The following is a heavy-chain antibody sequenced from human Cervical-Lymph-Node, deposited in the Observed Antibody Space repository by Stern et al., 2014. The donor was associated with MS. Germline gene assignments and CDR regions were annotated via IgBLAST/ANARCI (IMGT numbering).Heavy chain of an antibody. CDR3: TATDVATSGTFDS. CDR2: ITPIFGTV. Sequence: VQLVQSGAEVKKPGSSVKVSCTASGDTLKKFVVNWVRQAPGQGLEWMGGITPIFGTVNSAQKFQGRVTFTADELTSTAHMEMSSLRSEDTAVYFCTATDVATSGTFDSWGQGTLVTVSS. D-gene: IGHD6-13*01. J-gene: IGHJ4*02. V-gene: IGHV1-69*01. CDR1: GDTLKKFV.